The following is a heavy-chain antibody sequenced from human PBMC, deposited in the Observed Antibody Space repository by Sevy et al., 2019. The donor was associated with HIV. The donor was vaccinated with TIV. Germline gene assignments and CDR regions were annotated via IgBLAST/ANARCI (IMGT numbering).Heavy chain of an antibody. CDR1: GFTFSSHG. D-gene: IGHD3-16*01. CDR3: ARVHLYAFDI. J-gene: IGHJ3*02. V-gene: IGHV3-30*03. CDR2: MSYDGSYK. Sequence: GGSLRLSCAASGFTFSSHGMHWVRQAPGKGLEWVAVMSYDGSYKSYGDSVKGRFTISRENAKNSLYLQMNSLRAGDTAVYYCARVHLYAFDIWGQGTMVTVSS.